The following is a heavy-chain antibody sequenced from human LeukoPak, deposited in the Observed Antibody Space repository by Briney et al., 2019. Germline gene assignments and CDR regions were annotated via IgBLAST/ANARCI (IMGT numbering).Heavy chain of an antibody. J-gene: IGHJ4*02. CDR1: GFTFSNYG. D-gene: IGHD3-10*01. Sequence: GGSLRLSCAASGFTFSNYGMSWVRQAPGKGLEWVSAISGSTGNTYYADSVKGRFTISRDNSKNTLYLQMNSLRAEDTAVYYCAKSLSSRGLIIPKTSRYFDYWGQGTLVTVSS. CDR3: AKSLSSRGLIIPKTSRYFDY. CDR2: ISGSTGNT. V-gene: IGHV3-23*01.